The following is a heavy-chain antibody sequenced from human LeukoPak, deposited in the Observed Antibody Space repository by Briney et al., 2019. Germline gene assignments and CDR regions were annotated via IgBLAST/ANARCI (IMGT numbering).Heavy chain of an antibody. V-gene: IGHV3-11*01. CDR2: ISSTGATI. CDR3: AKGGIVGARFDP. Sequence: GGSLRLSCVASGFTFSDYYMTWIRQSPGKGLEWVSYISSTGATIHYADSVKGRFTISRDNSKNTLYLQMNSLRAEDTAVYYCAKGGIVGARFDPWGQGTLVTVSS. D-gene: IGHD1-26*01. J-gene: IGHJ5*02. CDR1: GFTFSDYY.